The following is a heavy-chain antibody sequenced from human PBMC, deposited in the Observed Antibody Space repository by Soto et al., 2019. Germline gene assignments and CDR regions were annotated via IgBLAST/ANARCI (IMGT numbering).Heavy chain of an antibody. V-gene: IGHV3-30-3*01. D-gene: IGHD2-15*01. CDR3: ATEYHGSGRAGTFYH. CDR2: ISIDGNNK. J-gene: IGHJ1*01. Sequence: QVQLVESGGGVVQPGRSLRLSCSASGFIFRKRVMHWIRQAPGKGLEWVTGISIDGNNKHYAESVKGRFTVSRDNSKNTVYVAMDTFSVEDTAVYYCATEYHGSGRAGTFYHWGQGTLVTVS. CDR1: GFIFRKRV.